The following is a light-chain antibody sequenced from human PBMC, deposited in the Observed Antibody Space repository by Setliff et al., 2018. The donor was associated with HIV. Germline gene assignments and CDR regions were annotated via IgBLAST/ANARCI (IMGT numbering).Light chain of an antibody. CDR1: SSDVGSYSY. Sequence: QSVLAQPASVSGSPGQSITISCTGTSSDVGSYSYVSWYQRHPGKAPKLMIYDVTERPSGVSNRFSGSKSGNTASLTISGLQAEDEADYYCGSYASSGIYVFGTGTKVTVL. V-gene: IGLV2-14*03. J-gene: IGLJ1*01. CDR3: GSYASSGIYV. CDR2: DVT.